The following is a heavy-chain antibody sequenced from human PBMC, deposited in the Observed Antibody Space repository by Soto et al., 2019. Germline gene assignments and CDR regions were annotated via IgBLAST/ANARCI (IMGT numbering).Heavy chain of an antibody. Sequence: QVQLVQSGAEVKKPGSSVKVSCKASGGTFSGYAISWVRQAPGQGLEWMGGIIPIFGTANYAQKFQGRVTITADESTSTAYMELSSLRSEDTAVYYCVWVGELFSTYYYYYGMDVWGQGTTVTVSS. CDR2: IIPIFGTA. V-gene: IGHV1-69*01. D-gene: IGHD3-10*01. CDR1: GGTFSGYA. J-gene: IGHJ6*02. CDR3: VWVGELFSTYYYYYGMDV.